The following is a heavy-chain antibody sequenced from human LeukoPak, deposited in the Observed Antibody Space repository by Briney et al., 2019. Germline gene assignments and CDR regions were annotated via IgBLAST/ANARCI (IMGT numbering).Heavy chain of an antibody. J-gene: IGHJ4*02. CDR2: INPSDGST. CDR3: ARHSLPGTTPFDL. CDR1: GYTSTTYY. V-gene: IGHV1-46*01. Sequence: ASVKVSCKASGYTSTTYYMHWVRQAPGQGPEWVGVINPSDGSTSYAQKFQGGVTMTRDTSTSTVYMDLSSLRSDDTAVYSCARHSLPGTTPFDLWGQGTLVTVSS. D-gene: IGHD1-1*01.